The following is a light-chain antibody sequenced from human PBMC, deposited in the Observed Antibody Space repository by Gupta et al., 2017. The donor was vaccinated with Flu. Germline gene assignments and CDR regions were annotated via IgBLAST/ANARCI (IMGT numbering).Light chain of an antibody. CDR1: SNDVGSYNL. CDR2: ENK. CDR3: CSYATASWV. J-gene: IGLJ3*02. Sequence: QSALTQPASVSGSPGQSITISCTGTSNDVGSYNLVSWYQQHPGKVPTLMIYENKKRPSGVSNRFSGSKSGNTASLTISGLQAEDEDYYYCCSYATASWVFGGGTKVTVL. V-gene: IGLV2-23*01.